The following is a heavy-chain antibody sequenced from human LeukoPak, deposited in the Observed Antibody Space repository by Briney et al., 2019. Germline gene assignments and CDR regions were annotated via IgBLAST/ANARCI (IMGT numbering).Heavy chain of an antibody. CDR2: IYYSGST. D-gene: IGHD3-22*01. CDR1: GGSISSGGYY. J-gene: IGHJ5*02. Sequence: KSSQTLSLTCTVSGGSISSGGYYWIWIRQHPGKGLEWIGYIYYSGSTYYNPSLKSRVAISVDTSKNQFSLKLSSVTAADTAVYYCARSKGSGYYSNWFDPWGQGTLVTVSS. CDR3: ARSKGSGYYSNWFDP. V-gene: IGHV4-31*03.